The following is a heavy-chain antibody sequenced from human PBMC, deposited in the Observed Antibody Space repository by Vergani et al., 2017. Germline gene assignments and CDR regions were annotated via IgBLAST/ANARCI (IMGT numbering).Heavy chain of an antibody. J-gene: IGHJ5*02. Sequence: QVQLVQSGSELKKPGASVKVSCKASGYTFTSYAMNWVRQAPGQGLEWMGWINTNTGNPTYAQGFTGRFVFSLDTSVRTAYLQISSLKAEDTAVYYCARDGVVGIWFGAPVHGWFDPWGQGTLVTVSS. D-gene: IGHD3-10*01. CDR2: INTNTGNP. V-gene: IGHV7-4-1*02. CDR3: ARDGVVGIWFGAPVHGWFDP. CDR1: GYTFTSYA.